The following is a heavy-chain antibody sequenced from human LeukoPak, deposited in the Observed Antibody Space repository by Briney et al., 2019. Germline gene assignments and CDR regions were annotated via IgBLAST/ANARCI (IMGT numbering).Heavy chain of an antibody. V-gene: IGHV3-21*01. CDR3: AGVPPVDYYDTSGYYHDLDY. D-gene: IGHD3-22*01. Sequence: GGSLRLSCAASGFTFSSCNMNWVRQAPGKGLEWVSSVSGSSSHIFYADSVKGRFTISRDNAKNSLYLQMSSLRAEDTAVYYCAGVPPVDYYDTSGYYHDLDYWGQGTLVTVSS. CDR1: GFTFSSCN. J-gene: IGHJ4*02. CDR2: VSGSSSHI.